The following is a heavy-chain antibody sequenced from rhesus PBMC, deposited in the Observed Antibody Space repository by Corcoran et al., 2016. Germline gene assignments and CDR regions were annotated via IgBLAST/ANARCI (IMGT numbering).Heavy chain of an antibody. CDR3: ARVEIRSGWYLEYFEF. Sequence: QVTLKESGPALVKPTQTLTLTCTFSGFSISTSGTGVGWIRQPPGKALEWLASIYWNDSKSYSASLKGRLTISKDTSKNPVVLTMTNMDPVDTATYYCARVEIRSGWYLEYFEFWGQGALVTVSS. CDR1: GFSISTSGTG. J-gene: IGHJ1*01. V-gene: IGHV2-95*01. CDR2: IYWNDSK. D-gene: IGHD6-31*01.